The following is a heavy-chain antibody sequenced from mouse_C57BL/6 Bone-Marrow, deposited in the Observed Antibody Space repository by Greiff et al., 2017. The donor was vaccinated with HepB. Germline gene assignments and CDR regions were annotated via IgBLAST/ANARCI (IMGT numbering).Heavy chain of an antibody. CDR2: INPSSGYT. CDR3: AITTVVATDY. Sequence: QVHVKQSGAELAKPGASVKLSCTASGYTFTSYWMHWVKQRPGQGLEWIGYINPSSGYTKYNQKFKDKATLTADKSSSTAYMQLSSLTYEDSAVYYCAITTVVATDYWGQGTTLTVSS. D-gene: IGHD1-1*01. J-gene: IGHJ2*01. V-gene: IGHV1-7*01. CDR1: GYTFTSYW.